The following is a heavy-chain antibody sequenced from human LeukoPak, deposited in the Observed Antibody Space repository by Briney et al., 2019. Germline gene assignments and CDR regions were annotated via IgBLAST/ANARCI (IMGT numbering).Heavy chain of an antibody. D-gene: IGHD2-2*02. Sequence: SSETLSLTCTVSGGSISSYYWGWIRQPPGKGLEWIESIYHSGSTYYNPSLKSRVTISVDTSKNQFSLKLSSVTAADTAVYYCASTPDAPYCSSTSCYTFRFDPWGQGTLVTVSS. CDR3: ASTPDAPYCSSTSCYTFRFDP. CDR2: IYHSGST. V-gene: IGHV4-38-2*02. CDR1: GGSISSYY. J-gene: IGHJ5*02.